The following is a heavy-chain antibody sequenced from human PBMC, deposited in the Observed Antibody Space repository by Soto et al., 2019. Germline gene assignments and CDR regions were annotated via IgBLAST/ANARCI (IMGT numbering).Heavy chain of an antibody. Sequence: GGSLTLSCTASGFTIGDYAMSWVRQAPGKGLEWVGFIRSKAYGGTTEYAASVKGRFTILRDDSKSIAYPQMNSLKTEDTAVYYCTRAALWYSSSWNLDYWGQGTLVTVSS. D-gene: IGHD6-13*01. CDR2: IRSKAYGGTT. CDR3: TRAALWYSSSWNLDY. J-gene: IGHJ4*02. CDR1: GFTIGDYA. V-gene: IGHV3-49*04.